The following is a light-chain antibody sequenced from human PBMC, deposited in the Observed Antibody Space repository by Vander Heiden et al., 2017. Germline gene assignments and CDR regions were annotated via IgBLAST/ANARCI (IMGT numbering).Light chain of an antibody. V-gene: IGKV3-11*01. CDR1: QTSYNS. Sequence: EIVLTHSPATLSLSPGERATLSCRASQTSYNSSAWYRHKPGQAPKLLIYDASIRAAGIPVRFSARGSGTDFTLTITSLEPEDFAVYYCQQRSNWPPGTFGRGTKVEIK. CDR3: QQRSNWPPGT. CDR2: DAS. J-gene: IGKJ4*01.